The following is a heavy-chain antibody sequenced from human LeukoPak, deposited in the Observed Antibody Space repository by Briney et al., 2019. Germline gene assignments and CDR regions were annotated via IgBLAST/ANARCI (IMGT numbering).Heavy chain of an antibody. D-gene: IGHD3-22*01. Sequence: GGSLRLSCAASGFTFSSYAMSWVRQAPGKGLEWVSAISGSGGSTYYADSVKGRFTISRDNSKNTLHLQMNSLRAEDTAVYYCAKDAKPYYYDSSGYYYAGAFDIWGQGTMVTVSS. V-gene: IGHV3-23*01. CDR1: GFTFSSYA. CDR2: ISGSGGST. CDR3: AKDAKPYYYDSSGYYYAGAFDI. J-gene: IGHJ3*02.